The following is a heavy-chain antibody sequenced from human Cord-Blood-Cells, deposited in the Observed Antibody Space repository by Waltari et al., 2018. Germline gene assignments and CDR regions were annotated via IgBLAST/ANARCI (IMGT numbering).Heavy chain of an antibody. Sequence: QVQLQQWGAGLLKPSEPLSLTCAVYGGSFSGYYWSWIRQPRGKGLEWIGEINHSGSTNYNPSLKSRVTISVDTSKNQFSLKLSSVTAADTAVYYCARVRARFTSSYYYYYMDVWGKGTTVTVSS. CDR3: ARVRARFTSSYYYYYMDV. CDR1: GGSFSGYY. J-gene: IGHJ6*03. D-gene: IGHD2-2*01. V-gene: IGHV4-34*01. CDR2: INHSGST.